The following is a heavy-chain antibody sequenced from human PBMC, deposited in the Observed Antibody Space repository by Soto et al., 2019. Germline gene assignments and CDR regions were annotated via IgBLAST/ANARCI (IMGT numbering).Heavy chain of an antibody. D-gene: IGHD1-26*01. CDR2: IYSGGGT. V-gene: IGHV3-53*01. J-gene: IGHJ4*02. CDR1: VFTVISNY. CDR3: ARGSNIVGAWYYFDY. Sequence: GGSLRLSCAASVFTVISNYVTWVRHAPGKGLDWVSIIYSGGGTNYADSVKGRFTISRDPSKNTVFLQMNNLRADDTAVYYCARGSNIVGAWYYFDYWGQGTLVTVSS.